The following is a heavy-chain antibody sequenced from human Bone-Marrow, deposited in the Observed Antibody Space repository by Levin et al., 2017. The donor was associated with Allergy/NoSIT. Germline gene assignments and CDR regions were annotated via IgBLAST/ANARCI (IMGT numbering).Heavy chain of an antibody. CDR1: GVSITSGDYY. J-gene: IGHJ6*02. CDR2: IYETGTT. Sequence: SSETLSLTCAVSGVSITSGDYYWGWIRQPPGKGLEWLAYIYETGTTYYKPSLKSRITISRDTSKNHFSLQLNSVTAADTAVYYCARARGVRGASYGLDVWGQGTTVTVSS. V-gene: IGHV4-30-4*01. D-gene: IGHD4/OR15-4a*01. CDR3: ARARGVRGASYGLDV.